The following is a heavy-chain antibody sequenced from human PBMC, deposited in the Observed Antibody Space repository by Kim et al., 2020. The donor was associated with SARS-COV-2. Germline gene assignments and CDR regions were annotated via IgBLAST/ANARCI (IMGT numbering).Heavy chain of an antibody. D-gene: IGHD1-1*01. CDR2: IFHSGTT. CDR1: GGSISSSNY. CDR3: ARVPFTTTKIFYYYGMDV. Sequence: SETLSLTCAVSGGSISSSNYWSWVRQPPGPGLEWIGEIFHSGTTNYNPSLKSRVTISVDKSKDQISLKLKSVTAADTAVYFCARVPFTTTKIFYYYGMDVWGQGTTVTVSS. J-gene: IGHJ6*02. V-gene: IGHV4-4*02.